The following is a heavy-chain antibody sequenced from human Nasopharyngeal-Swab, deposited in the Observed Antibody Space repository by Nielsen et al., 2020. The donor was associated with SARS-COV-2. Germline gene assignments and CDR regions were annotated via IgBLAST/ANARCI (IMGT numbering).Heavy chain of an antibody. D-gene: IGHD6-19*01. Sequence: GESLKISCAASGFTFSSYSMNWVRQAPGKGLEWVSSISSSSSYIYYADSVKGRFTISRDNAKNSLYLQMNSLRAEDTAVYYCARQTGYSSGWPHAYYFDYWGQGTLVTVSS. V-gene: IGHV3-21*01. CDR1: GFTFSSYS. J-gene: IGHJ4*02. CDR3: ARQTGYSSGWPHAYYFDY. CDR2: ISSSSSYI.